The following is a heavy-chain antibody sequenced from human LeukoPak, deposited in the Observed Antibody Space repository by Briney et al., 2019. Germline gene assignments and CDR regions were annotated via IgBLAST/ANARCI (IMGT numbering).Heavy chain of an antibody. CDR3: AREGEAYCGGDCPGWYFDL. CDR1: GLTDSISY. D-gene: IGHD2-21*02. J-gene: IGHJ2*01. Sequence: GGSLRLSCAASGLTDSISYMLWLRQAPGKAVECVSDIYSGGSTYSADSVKGRFTISRDNSKNTLYLQMNSLRAEDTAVYYCAREGEAYCGGDCPGWYFDLWGRGTLVTVSS. CDR2: IYSGGST. V-gene: IGHV3-66*01.